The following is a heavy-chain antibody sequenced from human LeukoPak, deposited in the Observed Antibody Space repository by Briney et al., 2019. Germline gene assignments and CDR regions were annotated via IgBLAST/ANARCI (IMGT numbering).Heavy chain of an antibody. J-gene: IGHJ5*02. Sequence: ASVKVSCKASGYTFTGYYMHWVRQAPGQGLEWMGWINPNSGGTNYAQKFQGRVTMTRDTSISTAYMELSRLRSDDTAVYCCARDSVSKRYCSSTSCYVWFDPWGQGTLVTVSS. CDR1: GYTFTGYY. V-gene: IGHV1-2*02. CDR3: ARDSVSKRYCSSTSCYVWFDP. CDR2: INPNSGGT. D-gene: IGHD2-2*01.